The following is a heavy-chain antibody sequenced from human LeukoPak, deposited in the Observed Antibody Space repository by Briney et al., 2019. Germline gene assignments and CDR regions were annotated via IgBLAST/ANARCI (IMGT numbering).Heavy chain of an antibody. CDR2: IYYSGST. D-gene: IGHD3-22*01. CDR1: GGSISSGDYY. CDR3: ARQTYYYDSSPTTVAENKDY. V-gene: IGHV4-30-4*01. J-gene: IGHJ4*02. Sequence: SETLSLTCTVSGGSISSGDYYWSWIRQPPGKGLEWIGYIYYSGSTYYNPSLKSRVTISVDTSKNQFSLKLSSVTAADTAVYYCARQTYYYDSSPTTVAENKDYWGQGTLVTVSS.